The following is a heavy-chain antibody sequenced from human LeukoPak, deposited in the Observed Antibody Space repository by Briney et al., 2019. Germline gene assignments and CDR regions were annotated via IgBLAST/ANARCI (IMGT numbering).Heavy chain of an antibody. J-gene: IGHJ5*02. Sequence: GASVKVSCKASGYTFTSYGISWVRQAPGQGLEWMGWISAYNGNTNYAQKLQGRVTMTTDTSTSTAYMELRSLRSDDTAVYYCARDLCPRLGYCSSTSLGWFDPWGQGTLVTVSS. CDR2: ISAYNGNT. CDR1: GYTFTSYG. D-gene: IGHD2-2*01. CDR3: ARDLCPRLGYCSSTSLGWFDP. V-gene: IGHV1-18*01.